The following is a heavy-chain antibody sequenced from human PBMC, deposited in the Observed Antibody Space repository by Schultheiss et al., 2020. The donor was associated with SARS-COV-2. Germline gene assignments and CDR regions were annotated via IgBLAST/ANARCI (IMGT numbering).Heavy chain of an antibody. V-gene: IGHV3-23*01. CDR2: ISGSGGST. Sequence: GGSLRLSCAASGFTFSSYAMSWVRQAPGKGLEWVSAISGSGGSTYYADSVKGRFTISRDNAKNSLYLQMNSLRAEDTAVYYCARERETYFDFWSGYYPPFDYWGQGTLVTVSS. CDR3: ARERETYFDFWSGYYPPFDY. D-gene: IGHD3-3*01. CDR1: GFTFSSYA. J-gene: IGHJ4*02.